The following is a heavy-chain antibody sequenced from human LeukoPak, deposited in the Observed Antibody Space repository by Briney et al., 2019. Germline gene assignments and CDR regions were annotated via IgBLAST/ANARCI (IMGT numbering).Heavy chain of an antibody. J-gene: IGHJ3*02. CDR1: GFTFSNYD. V-gene: IGHV3-30*02. Sequence: PGGSLRLSCAASGFTFSNYDMHWVRQAPGKGLEWVSFIRYDGSNKYYADSVKGRFTISRDNSKNTLYLQMNSLRAEDTAVYYCARVGSGSYYDAFDIWGQGTMVTVSS. D-gene: IGHD1-26*01. CDR2: IRYDGSNK. CDR3: ARVGSGSYYDAFDI.